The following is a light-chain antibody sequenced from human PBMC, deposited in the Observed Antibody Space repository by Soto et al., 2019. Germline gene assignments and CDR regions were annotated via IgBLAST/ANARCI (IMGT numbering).Light chain of an antibody. V-gene: IGKV3-20*01. CDR1: QSVGRNF. J-gene: IGKJ4*01. CDR2: GAS. CDR3: HQYAASPLP. Sequence: EIVLTQSPGTLSLSPGESTTLSCRASQSVGRNFLAWYQQKPGRAPRLLIHGASYRDTGVPDRFSGSGSETDFTLTISRLEPEDFAVYYCHQYAASPLPFGGGTKVEIK.